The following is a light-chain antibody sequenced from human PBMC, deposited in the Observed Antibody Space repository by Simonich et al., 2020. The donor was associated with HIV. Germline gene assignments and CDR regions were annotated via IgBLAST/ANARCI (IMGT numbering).Light chain of an antibody. CDR3: QQYTNWPLT. V-gene: IGKV3-15*01. Sequence: EIVLTQFPATLSLSPGERATLSCRASQNVSSNLALYQQKPGQAPRLLIYGASTRATGIPARFSGSGSGTEITLTISSLQSEDFAVYHCQQYTNWPLTFGGGTKVEIK. CDR1: QNVSSN. J-gene: IGKJ4*01. CDR2: GAS.